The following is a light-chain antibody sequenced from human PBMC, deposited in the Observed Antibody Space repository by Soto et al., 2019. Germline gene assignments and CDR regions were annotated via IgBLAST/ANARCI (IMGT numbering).Light chain of an antibody. J-gene: IGLJ1*01. CDR2: EGS. CDR3: CSYAGSSTPYV. V-gene: IGLV2-23*01. Sequence: QSALTQPASVSGSPGQSITISCTGTSSDVGSYNLVSWYQQHPGKAPKLMIYEGSKRPSGVSNRFSGSKSGNTASLTISGLQAEDEADYYCCSYAGSSTPYVFGTGTKHRP. CDR1: SSDVGSYNL.